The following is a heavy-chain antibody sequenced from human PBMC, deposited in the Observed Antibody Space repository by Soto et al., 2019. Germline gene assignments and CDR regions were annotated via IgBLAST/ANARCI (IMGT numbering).Heavy chain of an antibody. V-gene: IGHV4-59*01. CDR1: GGSISIYY. CDR3: ARAVLPATAPFDY. Sequence: PSETLSLTCIVSGGSISIYYWSWIRQPPGKGLEWIGYIYYSGSTNYNPSLQSRVTISVDTSKNQFSLKLSSVTAADTAVYYCARAVLPATAPFDYWGQGTLVTVSS. J-gene: IGHJ4*02. CDR2: IYYSGST. D-gene: IGHD2-2*01.